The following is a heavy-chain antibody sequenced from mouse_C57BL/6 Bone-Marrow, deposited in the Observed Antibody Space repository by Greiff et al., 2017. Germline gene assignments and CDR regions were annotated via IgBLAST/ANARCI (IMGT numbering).Heavy chain of an antibody. CDR3: TRHLLLRSMDY. J-gene: IGHJ4*01. CDR1: GYTFTSYW. Sequence: VQLQQPGAELVKPGASVKLSCKASGYTFTSYWMHWVKQRPGQGLEWIGMIHPNSGSTNYNEKFKSKATLTVDKSSSTAYMQLSSLTSEDSAVYYCTRHLLLRSMDYWGQGTSVTVSS. V-gene: IGHV1-64*01. CDR2: IHPNSGST. D-gene: IGHD1-1*01.